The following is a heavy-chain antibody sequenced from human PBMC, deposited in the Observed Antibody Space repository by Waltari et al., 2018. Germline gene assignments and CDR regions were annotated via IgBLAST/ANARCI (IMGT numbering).Heavy chain of an antibody. V-gene: IGHV3-30-3*01. CDR3: ARGGLAAAILNAEYFQH. CDR1: GFTFSSYA. CDR2: ISYDGSNK. J-gene: IGHJ1*01. Sequence: QVQLVESGGGVVQPGRSLRLSCAASGFTFSSYAMHWVRQAPGKGLEWVAVISYDGSNKYYADSVKGRFTISRDNSKNTLYLQMNSLRAEDTAVYYCARGGLAAAILNAEYFQHWGQGTLVTVSS. D-gene: IGHD6-13*01.